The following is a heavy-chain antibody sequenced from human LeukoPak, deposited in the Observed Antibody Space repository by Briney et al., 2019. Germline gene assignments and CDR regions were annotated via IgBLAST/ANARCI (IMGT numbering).Heavy chain of an antibody. D-gene: IGHD6-6*01. V-gene: IGHV3-21*01. CDR3: ARSAMTARGY. CDR2: ISSSSSYI. CDR1: GFTFSSYS. Sequence: GGSLRLSCAAPGFTFSSYSMNWVRQAPGKGLEWVSSISSSSSYIYYADSVKGRFTISRDNAKNSLYLQMNSLRAEDTAVYYCARSAMTARGYWGQGTLVTVSS. J-gene: IGHJ4*02.